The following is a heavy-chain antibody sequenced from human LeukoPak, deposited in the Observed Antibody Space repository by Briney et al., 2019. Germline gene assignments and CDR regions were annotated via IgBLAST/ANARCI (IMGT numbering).Heavy chain of an antibody. J-gene: IGHJ4*02. D-gene: IGHD2-15*01. Sequence: SETLSLTCAVYGGSFSGYYWSWIRQPPGKGLEWIGEIKHNGITNYNPSLKSRVSISVDTSKNQFSLKLSSVTAADTAVYYCARLRGRSDYWGQGTLVTVSS. CDR3: ARLRGRSDY. CDR1: GGSFSGYY. CDR2: IKHNGIT. V-gene: IGHV4-34*01.